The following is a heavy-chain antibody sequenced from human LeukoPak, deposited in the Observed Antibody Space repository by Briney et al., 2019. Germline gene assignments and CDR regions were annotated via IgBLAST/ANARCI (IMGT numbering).Heavy chain of an antibody. V-gene: IGHV4-4*07. J-gene: IGHJ6*02. CDR2: IYTSGST. CDR1: GGSISSYY. CDR3: ARGPYSSGWAYYYYYGMDV. D-gene: IGHD6-19*01. Sequence: TPSETLSLTCTVSGGSISSYYWSWIRQPAGKGLEWIGRIYTSGSTNYNPSLKSRVTMSVDTSKNQFSLKLSSVTAADTAVYYCARGPYSSGWAYYYYYGMDVWGQGTTVTVSS.